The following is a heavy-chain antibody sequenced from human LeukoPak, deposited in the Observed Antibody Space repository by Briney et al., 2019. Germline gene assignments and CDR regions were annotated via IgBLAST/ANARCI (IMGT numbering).Heavy chain of an antibody. J-gene: IGHJ3*02. CDR3: ARRSSGYLDAFDI. D-gene: IGHD3-22*01. Sequence: GESLKISCKGSGYIFTSYWIGWVRQMPGKGLEWMGIIYPGDSDTSYSPSFQGQVTISADKSISTAYLQWSSLKASDTAMYYCARRSSGYLDAFDIWGQGTMVTVSS. V-gene: IGHV5-51*01. CDR1: GYIFTSYW. CDR2: IYPGDSDT.